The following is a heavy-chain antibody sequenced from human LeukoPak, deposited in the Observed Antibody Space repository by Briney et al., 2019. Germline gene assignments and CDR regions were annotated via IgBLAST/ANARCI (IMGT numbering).Heavy chain of an antibody. J-gene: IGHJ4*02. CDR3: AKRAREYRSSWYTFDY. V-gene: IGHV3-30*02. D-gene: IGHD6-13*01. CDR2: IRYDGSNK. Sequence: PGGSLRLSCAASGFTFSSYGMHWVRQAPGKGLEWVAFIRYDGSNKYYADSGKGRFTSCRDNPKNTLYLQINSLRAEDTAVYYCAKRAREYRSSWYTFDYWGQGTLVTVSS. CDR1: GFTFSSYG.